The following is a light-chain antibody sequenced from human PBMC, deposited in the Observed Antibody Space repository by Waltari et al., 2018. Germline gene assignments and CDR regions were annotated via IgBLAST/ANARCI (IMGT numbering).Light chain of an antibody. CDR2: RSD. Sequence: QAGLAQPPSVSKALRQTATLTCTGNSNNVGNQGAAWLQQHHGHPPQLLFSRSDTRPSGISERFSTSRSGNTASLTITGLLPEDEADYYCSAWDNNLNVWVFGGGTKLTVL. V-gene: IGLV10-54*04. CDR1: SNNVGNQG. CDR3: SAWDNNLNVWV. J-gene: IGLJ3*02.